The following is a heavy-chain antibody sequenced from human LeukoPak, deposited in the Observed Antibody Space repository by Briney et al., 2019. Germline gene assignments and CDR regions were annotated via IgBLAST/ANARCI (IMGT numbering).Heavy chain of an antibody. CDR2: ISNSGSNT. V-gene: IGHV3-23*01. Sequence: GGSLRLSCAASGFTFSSYAVAWVRQAPGKGLEWVSSISNSGSNTYYADSVKGRFTISRDNSKNTLSLQMNSLTAEDTAVYYCAARRAYYHYMDVWGKGTTVTVSS. J-gene: IGHJ6*03. D-gene: IGHD3-16*01. CDR1: GFTFSSYA. CDR3: AARRAYYHYMDV.